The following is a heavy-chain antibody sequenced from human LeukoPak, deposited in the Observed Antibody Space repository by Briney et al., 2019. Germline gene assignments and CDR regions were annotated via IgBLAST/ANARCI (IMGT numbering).Heavy chain of an antibody. CDR1: GFTLSTYW. J-gene: IGHJ4*02. Sequence: PGGSLRLSCAASGFTLSTYWMQWVRQAPGKGLVWVSRINGNGRETIYADSVKGRFTISRDNAKNTLFLQMNSLRAEDTAVYYCATLAAAGTDYWGQGTLVTVSS. D-gene: IGHD6-13*01. V-gene: IGHV3-74*01. CDR3: ATLAAAGTDY. CDR2: INGNGRET.